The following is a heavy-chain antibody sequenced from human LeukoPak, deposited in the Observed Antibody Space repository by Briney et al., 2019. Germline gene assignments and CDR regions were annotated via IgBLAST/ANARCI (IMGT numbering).Heavy chain of an antibody. CDR1: GFIFSSCA. V-gene: IGHV3-23*01. CDR2: ISSGGDST. CDR3: AKILRGNTYGGFDH. Sequence: GGSLRLSCAASGFIFSSCAMSWVRQAPGKGLEWVSAISSGGDSTYYRDSVKGRFAISRDNSENTLHLQMNSLRGEDSAVYYCAKILRGNTYGGFDHWGQGTLVPVSS. J-gene: IGHJ4*02. D-gene: IGHD5-18*01.